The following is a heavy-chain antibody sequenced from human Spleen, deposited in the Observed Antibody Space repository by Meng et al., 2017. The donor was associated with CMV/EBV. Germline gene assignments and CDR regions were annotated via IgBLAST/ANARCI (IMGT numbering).Heavy chain of an antibody. CDR1: VGSVSSSTYY. CDR3: ARAPPGWNYGHWFDS. Sequence: SETLSLTCTVSVGSVSSSTYYWSWIRQPPGKGLELIGYIFYSESTKYNPYLESRVTIPVDTSKNQFALNLTSVTAADTAVYYFARAPPGWNYGHWFDSWGQGTLVTVSS. CDR2: IFYSEST. V-gene: IGHV4-61*01. D-gene: IGHD1-7*01. J-gene: IGHJ5*01.